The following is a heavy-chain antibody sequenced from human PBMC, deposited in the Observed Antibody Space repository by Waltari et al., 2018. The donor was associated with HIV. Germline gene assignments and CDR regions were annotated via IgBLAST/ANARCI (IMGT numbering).Heavy chain of an antibody. Sequence: VQLVESGGGSIKTGGSLRLSCTASGFSVSNHWMDWVRQGPGKGLVWVALLNRDGSSRNYAAAGKGRFVISRDNARNTVYLQLNSLRVEDTAMYFCARASHYIEFSTFDGDYYFDVWGRGTRVAVSS. CDR2: LNRDGSSR. CDR1: GFSVSNHW. D-gene: IGHD2-15*01. V-gene: IGHV3-74*01. CDR3: ARASHYIEFSTFDGDYYFDV. J-gene: IGHJ4*02.